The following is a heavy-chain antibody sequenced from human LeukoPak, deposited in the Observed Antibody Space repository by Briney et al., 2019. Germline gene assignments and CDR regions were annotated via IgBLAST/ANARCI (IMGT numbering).Heavy chain of an antibody. V-gene: IGHV3-30*03. CDR2: ISYDGSNK. CDR1: GFTFSSYG. D-gene: IGHD2-2*01. CDR3: ASSYCSSTSCSHDAFDI. Sequence: GGSLRLSCAASGFTFSSYGMHWVRQAPGKGLEWVAVISYDGSNKYYADSVKGRFTISGDNSKNTLYLQMNSLRAEDTAVYYCASSYCSSTSCSHDAFDIWGQGTMVTVSS. J-gene: IGHJ3*02.